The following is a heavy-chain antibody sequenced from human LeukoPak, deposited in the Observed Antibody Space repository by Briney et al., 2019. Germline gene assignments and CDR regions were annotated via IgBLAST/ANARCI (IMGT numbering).Heavy chain of an antibody. Sequence: TETLSLTCTVSGGSIRSYYWSWIRQLPGKGLEWIGSIYYSGSTYYNPSLKSRVTISVDTSKNQFSLKLSSVTAADTAVYYCARALVPSTFDYWGQGTLVTVSS. J-gene: IGHJ4*02. V-gene: IGHV4-59*05. CDR3: ARALVPSTFDY. CDR1: GGSIRSYY. D-gene: IGHD6-13*01. CDR2: IYYSGST.